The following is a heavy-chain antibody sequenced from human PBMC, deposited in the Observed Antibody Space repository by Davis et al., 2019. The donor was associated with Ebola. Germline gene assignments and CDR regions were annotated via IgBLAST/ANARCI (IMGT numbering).Heavy chain of an antibody. CDR1: GFIFSTYV. CDR2: LGTSADT. J-gene: IGHJ3*01. D-gene: IGHD2-21*02. V-gene: IGHV3-23*01. Sequence: PGGSLRLSCSASGFIFSTYVMSWVRQAPGKGLEWVSTLGTSADTYYADSVKGRFTISRDNSRNTLYLQMSGLRVEDTAIYYCAKDTANIWFDVWGQGTNVTVSS. CDR3: AKDTANIWFDV.